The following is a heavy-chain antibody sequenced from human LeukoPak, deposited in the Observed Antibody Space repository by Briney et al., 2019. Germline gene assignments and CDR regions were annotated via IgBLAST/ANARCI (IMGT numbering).Heavy chain of an antibody. Sequence: KSSETLSLTCTVSGGSISSYYWSWIRQPPGKGLEWIGYIYYSGSTNYNPSLKSRVTISVDTSKNQFSLKLSSVTAADTAVYYCARAEPKKYCSGGSCYPTYIDYWGQGTLVTVSS. V-gene: IGHV4-59*01. CDR3: ARAEPKKYCSGGSCYPTYIDY. CDR1: GGSISSYY. J-gene: IGHJ4*02. D-gene: IGHD2-15*01. CDR2: IYYSGST.